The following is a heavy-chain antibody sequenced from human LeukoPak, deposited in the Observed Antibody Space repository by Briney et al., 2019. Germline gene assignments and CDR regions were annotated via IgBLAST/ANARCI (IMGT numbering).Heavy chain of an antibody. V-gene: IGHV4-34*01. Sequence: PSETLSLTCGVYGGSFSGYYWSWIRQPPGKGLEWIGEINHSGSTNYNPSLMSRVTISVDTSKNQFSLKLSSVTAADTAVYYCAREPDAYYYYYMDVWGKGTTVTISS. CDR3: AREPDAYYYYYMDV. CDR2: INHSGST. CDR1: GGSFSGYY. J-gene: IGHJ6*03.